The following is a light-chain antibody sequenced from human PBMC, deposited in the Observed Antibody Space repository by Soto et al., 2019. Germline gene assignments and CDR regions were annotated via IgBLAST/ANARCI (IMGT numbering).Light chain of an antibody. Sequence: SYELTQPLSVSVALGQTARITCGGNNIGSKNVHWYQLNPGHAPVLVIYRDTNRPSGIPERFSGSNSGNTATLAISGAQVGDDADYYCQVWDSSTVVFGGGTKLTVL. CDR1: NIGSKN. J-gene: IGLJ3*02. CDR2: RDT. V-gene: IGLV3-9*01. CDR3: QVWDSSTVV.